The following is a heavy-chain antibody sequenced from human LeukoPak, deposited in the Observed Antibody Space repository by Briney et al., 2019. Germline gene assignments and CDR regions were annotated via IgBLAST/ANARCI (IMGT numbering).Heavy chain of an antibody. V-gene: IGHV3-23*01. Sequence: RGSLRLSCAASGFTFSSYAMSWVRQAPGKGLECISGFSGSGGSTYYADSVKGRFTISRDNSKNTLYLQMNSLRAEDTAVYYCGLGPGIAAAWDMDVWGKGTTVTISS. J-gene: IGHJ6*03. CDR1: GFTFSSYA. D-gene: IGHD6-13*01. CDR2: FSGSGGST. CDR3: GLGPGIAAAWDMDV.